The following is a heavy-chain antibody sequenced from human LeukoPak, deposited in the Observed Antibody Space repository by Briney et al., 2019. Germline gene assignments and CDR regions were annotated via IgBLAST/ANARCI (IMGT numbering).Heavy chain of an antibody. CDR2: IWYDGSNE. CDR1: GFTFRSHG. Sequence: QPGGSLRLSCAASGFTFRSHGMHWVRQAPGKGLEWVAGIWYDGSNEDYADSVKGRFTISRDNSKSTLYLQMNSLRVEDTAVYYCARDGQNGSPYATDVWGQGTTVTVSS. J-gene: IGHJ6*02. V-gene: IGHV3-33*01. CDR3: ARDGQNGSPYATDV. D-gene: IGHD3-10*01.